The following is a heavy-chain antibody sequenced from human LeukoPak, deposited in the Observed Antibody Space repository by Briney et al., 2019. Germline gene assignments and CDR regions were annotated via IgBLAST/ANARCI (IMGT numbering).Heavy chain of an antibody. J-gene: IGHJ4*02. Sequence: TSETLSLTCTVPGGSISNYYWSWIRQPAGKGLEWIGRISSSGNTDYNPSLKSRLTMSVDMSKNQFSLKLNSVTAADTAVYYCAREGRSSTPGYWGQGTLVTVSS. V-gene: IGHV4-4*07. CDR2: ISSSGNT. CDR1: GGSISNYY. CDR3: AREGRSSTPGY. D-gene: IGHD2-15*01.